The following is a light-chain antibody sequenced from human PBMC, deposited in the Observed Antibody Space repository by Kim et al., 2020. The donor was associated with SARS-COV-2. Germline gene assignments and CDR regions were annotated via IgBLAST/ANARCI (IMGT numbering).Light chain of an antibody. Sequence: SALTQPRSVSGSPGQSVTISCTGTSSDVGAYKYVSWYQQHPDRAPKLMIYDVNDRPSGVPDRFSGSKSGNTASLTISGLQAEDEADYYCCSYAGGYSHVLFGGGTQLTVL. CDR2: DVN. J-gene: IGLJ2*01. CDR1: SSDVGAYKY. V-gene: IGLV2-11*01. CDR3: CSYAGGYSHVL.